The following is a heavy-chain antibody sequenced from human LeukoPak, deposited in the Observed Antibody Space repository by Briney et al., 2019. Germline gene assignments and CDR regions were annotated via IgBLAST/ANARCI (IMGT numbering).Heavy chain of an antibody. Sequence: PGGSLRLSCEVSGFTFSSYAMSWVRQAPGKGLEWVSFVSGSGGSTYYADSVKGRFIISRDNSKNTLYLQMSGLRAEDTAVYYCAKDLTPNTNDWNGRLDYWGQGALVTVSS. CDR2: VSGSGGST. CDR3: AKDLTPNTNDWNGRLDY. D-gene: IGHD1-1*01. V-gene: IGHV3-23*01. J-gene: IGHJ4*02. CDR1: GFTFSSYA.